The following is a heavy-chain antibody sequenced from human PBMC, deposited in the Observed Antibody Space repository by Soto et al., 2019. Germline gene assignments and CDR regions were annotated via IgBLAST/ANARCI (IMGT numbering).Heavy chain of an antibody. Sequence: PSETLSLTCAVSGYSISSGYYWGWIRQPPGKGLEWIGSIYHSGSTYYNPSLKSRVTISVDTSKNQFSLKLSSVTAADTAVYYCARGTQSGWPRWYFDYWGQGTLVTVSS. CDR1: GYSISSGYY. V-gene: IGHV4-38-2*01. D-gene: IGHD6-19*01. CDR2: IYHSGST. CDR3: ARGTQSGWPRWYFDY. J-gene: IGHJ4*02.